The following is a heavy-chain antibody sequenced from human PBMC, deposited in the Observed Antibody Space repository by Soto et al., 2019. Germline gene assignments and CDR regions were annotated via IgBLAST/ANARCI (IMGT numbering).Heavy chain of an antibody. CDR3: AKEPIRYFDWFNWFDP. D-gene: IGHD3-9*01. J-gene: IGHJ5*02. CDR1: GFTFSSYW. CDR2: ISSDGSST. Sequence: PGGSLRLSCAASGFTFSSYWMHWVRQAPGKGLVWVSRISSDGSSTNYADSVKGRFTTSRDNSKNTLYLQMNSLRAEDTAVYYCAKEPIRYFDWFNWFDPWGQGTLVTVSS. V-gene: IGHV3-74*01.